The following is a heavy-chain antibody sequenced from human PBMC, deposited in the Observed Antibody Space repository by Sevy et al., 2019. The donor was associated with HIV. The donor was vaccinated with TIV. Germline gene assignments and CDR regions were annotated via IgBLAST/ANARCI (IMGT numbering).Heavy chain of an antibody. V-gene: IGHV4-59*08. D-gene: IGHD1-26*01. CDR3: AGENAWGRGYS. CDR1: GGSIXSLY. J-gene: IGHJ4*02. CDR2: IYYNXHI. Sequence: SETLFLTCTVSGGSIXSLYWNWIRQPPGKGLEWIANIYYNXHINYNPSLKSRVTLSLDTSKNQFSLRLSSVTAADTAMYYCAGENAWGRGYSWGQGTLVTVSS.